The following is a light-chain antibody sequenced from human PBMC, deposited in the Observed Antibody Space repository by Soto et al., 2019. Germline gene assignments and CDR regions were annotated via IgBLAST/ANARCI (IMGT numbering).Light chain of an antibody. J-gene: IGLJ1*01. V-gene: IGLV2-11*01. Sequence: QSVLTQPRSVSGSPGQSVTISCTGTSSDVGGYNYVSWYQQHPGKAPKLIVHDVSQRPSGVPDRFSGSESGNTASLTISGLQAEDEADYYCCSFAGTDSYVFGVGTKVTVL. CDR1: SSDVGGYNY. CDR3: CSFAGTDSYV. CDR2: DVS.